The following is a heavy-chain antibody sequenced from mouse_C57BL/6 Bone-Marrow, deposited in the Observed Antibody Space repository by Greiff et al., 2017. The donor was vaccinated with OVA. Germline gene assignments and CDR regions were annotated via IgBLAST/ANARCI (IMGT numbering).Heavy chain of an antibody. CDR2: ISNGGGST. V-gene: IGHV5-12*01. CDR1: GFTFSDYY. CDR3: ARRGYGSSPRFDV. Sequence: DVMLVESGGGLVQPGGSLKLSCAASGFTFSDYYMYWVRQTPEKRLEWVAYISNGGGSTYYPDTVKGRFTISRDNAKNTLYLQMSRLKSEDTAMYYWARRGYGSSPRFDVWGTGTTVTGSS. J-gene: IGHJ1*03. D-gene: IGHD1-1*01.